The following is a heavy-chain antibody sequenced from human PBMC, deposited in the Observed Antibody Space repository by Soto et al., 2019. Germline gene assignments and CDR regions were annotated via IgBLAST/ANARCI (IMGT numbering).Heavy chain of an antibody. J-gene: IGHJ4*02. V-gene: IGHV1-2*02. CDR2: INPSSGAT. D-gene: IGHD3-10*01. CDR1: GYNFVAYY. CDR3: AKDRQYGYYGYNFDY. Sequence: GASVKVSCKASGYNFVAYYMHWVRQAPGQGLEWMGWINPSSGATNFAERFQGRVTMTSDTSISTFYMEIKRLNSDDTAVYFCAKDRQYGYYGYNFDYLGQLPMVTVSS.